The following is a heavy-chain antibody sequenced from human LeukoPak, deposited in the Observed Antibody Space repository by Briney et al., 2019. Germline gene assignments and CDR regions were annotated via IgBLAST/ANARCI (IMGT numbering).Heavy chain of an antibody. V-gene: IGHV4-61*02. J-gene: IGHJ4*02. Sequence: SETLSLTCTVSGGSISSGSYYWSWIRQPAGKGLEWIGRIYTSGSTNYNPSLKSRVTISVDTSKNQFSLKLSSVTAADTAVYYCARDSGGYDWLSFDYWGQGTLVTVSS. D-gene: IGHD5-12*01. CDR1: GGSISSGSYY. CDR3: ARDSGGYDWLSFDY. CDR2: IYTSGST.